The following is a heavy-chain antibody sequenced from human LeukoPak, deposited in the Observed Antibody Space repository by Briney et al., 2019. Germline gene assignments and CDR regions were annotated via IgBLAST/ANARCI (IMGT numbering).Heavy chain of an antibody. J-gene: IGHJ6*02. D-gene: IGHD6-19*01. CDR2: ICSSSTYI. Sequence: GGSLRLTCAASGFTFSSYSMNWVRQAPGKGLEWVSSICSSSTYIYYADSVKGRFTISRDNAKNSLYLQMNSLRAEDTAVYYCARDRIAVAGTGSEYGMDVWGQGTTVTVSS. CDR1: GFTFSSYS. V-gene: IGHV3-21*01. CDR3: ARDRIAVAGTGSEYGMDV.